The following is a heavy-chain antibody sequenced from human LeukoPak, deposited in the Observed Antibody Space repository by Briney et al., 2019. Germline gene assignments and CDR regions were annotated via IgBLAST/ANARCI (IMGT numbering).Heavy chain of an antibody. CDR2: ISYDGSNK. D-gene: IGHD3-22*01. Sequence: PGRSLRLSCAASGFTFSSYGMHWVRQAPGKGLEGVTVISYDGSNKYYADSVKGRFTISRDNSKNTLYLQMNSLRAEDTAVYYCAKDYYDSSGYSDYWGQGTLVTVSS. J-gene: IGHJ4*02. CDR1: GFTFSSYG. V-gene: IGHV3-30*18. CDR3: AKDYYDSSGYSDY.